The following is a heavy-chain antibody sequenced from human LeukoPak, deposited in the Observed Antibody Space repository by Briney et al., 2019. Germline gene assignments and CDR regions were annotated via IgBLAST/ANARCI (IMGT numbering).Heavy chain of an antibody. CDR2: IGSSSSYV. V-gene: IGHV3-21*01. CDR3: ATSFSSGLHI. Sequence: GGSLRLSCAASGFTFSSYSMNWVRQAPGKGLEWVSSIGSSSSYVYYADSMKGRFTISRDDAKNSLYLQMNSLRAEDTAVYYCATSFSSGLHIWGQGTLVTVSS. J-gene: IGHJ4*02. CDR1: GFTFSSYS. D-gene: IGHD3-22*01.